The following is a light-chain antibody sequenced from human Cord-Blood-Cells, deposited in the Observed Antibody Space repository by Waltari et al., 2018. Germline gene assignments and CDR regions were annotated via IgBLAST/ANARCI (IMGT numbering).Light chain of an antibody. CDR1: QSISSW. V-gene: IGKV1-5*01. CDR2: DAS. Sequence: DIQMTQSPSTLSASVGDRVTITCRASQSISSWLAWYQQKPGKAPKLLIYDASSLESGVPSRFSGSGSGTECTLTISSLQPDDFATYYCQQYNSNSWTFGQGTKVEIK. J-gene: IGKJ1*01. CDR3: QQYNSNSWT.